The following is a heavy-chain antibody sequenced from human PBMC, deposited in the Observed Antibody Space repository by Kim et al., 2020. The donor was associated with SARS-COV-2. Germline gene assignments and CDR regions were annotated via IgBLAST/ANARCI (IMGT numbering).Heavy chain of an antibody. CDR1: GFTFSSYS. V-gene: IGHV3-21*01. CDR2: IISSSSYI. Sequence: GGSLRLSCAASGFTFSSYSMNWVRQAPGKGLEWVSSIISSSSYIYYADSVKGRFTISRDNAKNSLYLQMNSLRAEDTAVYYCARFAMIPRGAFDIWGQGTMVTVSS. D-gene: IGHD3-22*01. J-gene: IGHJ3*02. CDR3: ARFAMIPRGAFDI.